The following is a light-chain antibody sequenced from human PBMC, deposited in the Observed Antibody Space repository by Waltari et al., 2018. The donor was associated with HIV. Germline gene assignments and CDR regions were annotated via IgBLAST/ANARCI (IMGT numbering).Light chain of an antibody. Sequence: QSARTHPPSGSGPPGQSSPISATGTRGEVGGFTIVPWYQQPPGKAPKLMIYEVSNRSSGVSNRFSGSKSGNTASLTISGLQAEDEADYYCSSYTSSSTRVFGGGTKLTVL. CDR2: EVS. V-gene: IGLV2-14*01. CDR3: SSYTSSSTRV. CDR1: RGEVGGFTI. J-gene: IGLJ3*02.